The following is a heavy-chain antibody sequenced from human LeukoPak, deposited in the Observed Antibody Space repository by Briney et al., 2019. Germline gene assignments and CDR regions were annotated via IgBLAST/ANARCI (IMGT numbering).Heavy chain of an antibody. V-gene: IGHV3-30*04. CDR2: ISYGGNNK. Sequence: PGGSLRLSCAASGFTFSSYAMHWVRQAPGKGLEWVAGISYGGNNKYYADSVKGRFTISRDNSKNTLYLQMNSLRAEDTAVYYCAKGLVVRGYYYYGMDVWGKGTTVTVSS. D-gene: IGHD2-2*01. CDR1: GFTFSSYA. J-gene: IGHJ6*04. CDR3: AKGLVVRGYYYYGMDV.